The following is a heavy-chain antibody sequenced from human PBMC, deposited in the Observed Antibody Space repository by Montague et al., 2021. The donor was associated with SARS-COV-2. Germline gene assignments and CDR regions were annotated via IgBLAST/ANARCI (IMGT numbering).Heavy chain of an antibody. J-gene: IGHJ5*01. CDR3: AKLSNSGPTFFDS. V-gene: IGHV3-23*01. CDR2: VGGSGADT. Sequence: SLRLSCAASGFTFSSYAMSWVRQPPGKGLEWVSGVGGSGADTYYADSVKGRFTISRDNSKNTVFLQMSSLRAEDTAVFYCAKLSNSGPTFFDSWGQGTLVTVSS. CDR1: GFTFSSYA. D-gene: IGHD2/OR15-2a*01.